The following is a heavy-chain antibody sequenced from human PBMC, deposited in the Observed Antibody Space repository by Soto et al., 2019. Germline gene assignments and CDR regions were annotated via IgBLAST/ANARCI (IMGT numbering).Heavy chain of an antibody. D-gene: IGHD2-21*01. CDR3: AKEVYCGGDCLSEYFQH. J-gene: IGHJ1*01. CDR1: GFTFSSYA. Sequence: EVQLLESGGGLVQPGGSLRLSCAASGFTFSSYAMSWVRQAPGKGLEWVSAISGSGGSTYYADSVKGRFTISRDNSKNTLYLQMNSLRAEDTAVYYCAKEVYCGGDCLSEYFQHWGKGTLVTVSS. V-gene: IGHV3-23*01. CDR2: ISGSGGST.